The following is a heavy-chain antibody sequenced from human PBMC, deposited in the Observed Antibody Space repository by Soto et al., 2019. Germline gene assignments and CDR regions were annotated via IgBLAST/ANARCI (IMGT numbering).Heavy chain of an antibody. V-gene: IGHV4-31*03. Sequence: LSLTCTVSGGSISSGGYYWSWIRQHPGKGLEWIGYIYYSGSTYYNPSLKSRVTISVDTSKNQFSLKLSSVTAADTAVYYCARGIAAADGLDYWGQGTLVTVSS. CDR3: ARGIAAADGLDY. CDR2: IYYSGST. D-gene: IGHD6-13*01. J-gene: IGHJ4*02. CDR1: GGSISSGGYY.